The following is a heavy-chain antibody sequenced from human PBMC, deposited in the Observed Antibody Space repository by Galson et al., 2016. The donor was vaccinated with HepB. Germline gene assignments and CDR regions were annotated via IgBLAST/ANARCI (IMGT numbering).Heavy chain of an antibody. CDR1: GFTFNGYW. V-gene: IGHV3-7*01. D-gene: IGHD1/OR15-1a*01. CDR2: INQYGSKK. CDR3: AREGTGGFDY. Sequence: SLRLSCAASGFTFNGYWMSWVRQAPGKGLEWVANINQYGSKKEYVDAVKGRFTIPRDNAKNSLYLQMNSLRAEDTAVYHCAREGTGGFDYWGRGTLVTVSS. J-gene: IGHJ4*02.